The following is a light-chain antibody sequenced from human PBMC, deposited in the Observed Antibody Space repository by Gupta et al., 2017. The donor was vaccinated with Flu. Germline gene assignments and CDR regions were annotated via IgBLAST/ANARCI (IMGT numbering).Light chain of an antibody. Sequence: DIQMTQSPSSLSASVGDRVTITCRASQGIKTDLGWYQQKPGKVPKRLIYGASSLQSGVPSRFSGSGSGTEFTLTISSLQPEDFATYYCLEHNGYPKTFGQGTKVEVK. V-gene: IGKV1-17*01. CDR2: GAS. J-gene: IGKJ1*01. CDR1: QGIKTD. CDR3: LEHNGYPKT.